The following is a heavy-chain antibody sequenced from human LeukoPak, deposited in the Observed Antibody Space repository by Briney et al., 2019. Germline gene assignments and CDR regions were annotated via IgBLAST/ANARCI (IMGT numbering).Heavy chain of an antibody. D-gene: IGHD5-18*01. V-gene: IGHV4-34*01. CDR3: ARGVRSSTYSYGFMNY. CDR1: GGSFSGYY. Sequence: PSETLSLTCAVYGGSFSGYYWSWIRQPPGKGLEWIGEINHSGSTNYNPSLKSRVTISVDTSKNQFSLKLNSVTAADTAVYCCARGVRSSTYSYGFMNYWGQGTLVTVSS. J-gene: IGHJ4*02. CDR2: INHSGST.